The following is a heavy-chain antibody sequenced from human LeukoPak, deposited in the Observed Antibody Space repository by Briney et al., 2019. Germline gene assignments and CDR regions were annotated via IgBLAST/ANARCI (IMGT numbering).Heavy chain of an antibody. CDR2: ISASGGST. CDR3: ARAPSEVGGYYPEYFRH. CDR1: GFPLSSYA. D-gene: IGHD3-22*01. V-gene: IGHV3-23*01. J-gene: IGHJ1*01. Sequence: QPGGSLRLSCAASGFPLSSYAMSWVRQAPGKGLEWVSAISASGGSTYYADSVKGRFTISRDNSKNTLFLQMNSLRVEDTGVYYCARAPSEVGGYYPEYFRHWGQGTLVTVSS.